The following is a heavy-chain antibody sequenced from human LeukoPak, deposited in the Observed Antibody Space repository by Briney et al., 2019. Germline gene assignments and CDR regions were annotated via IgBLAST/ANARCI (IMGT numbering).Heavy chain of an antibody. V-gene: IGHV4-34*01. CDR2: INHSGST. CDR1: GGSFSGYY. Sequence: PSETLSLTCAVYGGSFSGYYWSWLRQPPGKGLEWIGEINHSGSTNYNPSLKSRVTISVDTSKNQFSLKLSSVTAADTAVYYCARARPKYYYDSSGYYYPLLDAFDIWGQGTMVTVSS. D-gene: IGHD3-22*01. CDR3: ARARPKYYYDSSGYYYPLLDAFDI. J-gene: IGHJ3*02.